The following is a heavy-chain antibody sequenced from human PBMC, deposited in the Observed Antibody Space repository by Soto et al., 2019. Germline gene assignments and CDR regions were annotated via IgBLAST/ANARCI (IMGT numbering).Heavy chain of an antibody. Sequence: SGPTLVNPTPTLTLTCTCSGFSLSTSAMCVTSTRQAPGKALEGLALIDWDNDKYYSTSLKTRLTISKDTSKNQVVLTVTDMDPVDTATYYCARIQGTRMAPTDYWGPVTLVT. J-gene: IGHJ4*02. V-gene: IGHV2-70*13. CDR2: IDWDNDK. CDR1: GFSLSTSAMC. CDR3: ARIQGTRMAPTDY. D-gene: IGHD5-12*01.